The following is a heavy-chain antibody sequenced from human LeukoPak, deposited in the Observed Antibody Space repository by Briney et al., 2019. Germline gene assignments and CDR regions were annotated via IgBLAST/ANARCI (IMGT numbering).Heavy chain of an antibody. D-gene: IGHD6-13*01. Sequence: GGSLRLSCAASGFTFSNAWMTWVRQAPGKGLQWLGHIKNKIDGGTTDYAAPVKGRFTISRDNSKSTLYMQMNSLRAEDTAVYYCAKDTSWIAADFDYWGQGTLVTVSS. CDR3: AKDTSWIAADFDY. J-gene: IGHJ4*02. CDR2: IKNKIDGGTT. V-gene: IGHV3-15*01. CDR1: GFTFSNAW.